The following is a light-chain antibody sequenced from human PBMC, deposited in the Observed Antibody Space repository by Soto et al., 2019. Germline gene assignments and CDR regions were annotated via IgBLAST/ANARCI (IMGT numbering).Light chain of an antibody. V-gene: IGKV3D-20*02. J-gene: IGKJ5*01. CDR2: GAS. CDR3: QQRINWPIT. CDR1: QSVSNNY. Sequence: EIVLTQSPGTLSLSPGERATLSCRASQSVSNNYLAWYQQKPGQAPGLLIYGASNRATGIPDRFSGSGSGTDFTLTISRLEPEDFAIYYCQQRINWPITFGQGTRLEIK.